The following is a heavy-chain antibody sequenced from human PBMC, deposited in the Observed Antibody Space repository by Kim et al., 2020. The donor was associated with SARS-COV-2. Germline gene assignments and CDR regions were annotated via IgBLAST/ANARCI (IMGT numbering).Heavy chain of an antibody. J-gene: IGHJ5*02. CDR3: ARIYGDYDDWFDP. D-gene: IGHD4-17*01. CDR1: GGSISSYY. V-gene: IGHV4-59*01. CDR2: IYNSGST. Sequence: SETLSLTCTVSGGSISSYYWSWIRQPPGKGLEWIGYIYNSGSTNYNPFLKSRVTISLDTSKKQFSLRLSSVTAADTAVYYCARIYGDYDDWFDPWGQGTL.